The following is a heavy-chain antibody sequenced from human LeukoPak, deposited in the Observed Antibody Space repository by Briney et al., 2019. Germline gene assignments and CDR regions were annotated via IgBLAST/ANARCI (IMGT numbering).Heavy chain of an antibody. J-gene: IGHJ4*02. D-gene: IGHD4-23*01. CDR2: VGGSGGTI. CDR1: GYTFTDYY. CDR3: ARDLYYGTNFPGFEY. Sequence: SCKASGYTFTDYYMSWIRQTPGKGLEWITHVGGSGGTIYYADSMRGRVTISRDNTKNSVYLQMHSLRPEDTAVYHCARDLYYGTNFPGFEYWGLGTLVSVSS. V-gene: IGHV3-11*01.